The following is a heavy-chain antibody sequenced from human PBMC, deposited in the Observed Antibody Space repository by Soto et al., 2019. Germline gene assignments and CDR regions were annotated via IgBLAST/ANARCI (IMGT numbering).Heavy chain of an antibody. V-gene: IGHV1-69*13. CDR1: GGTFSSYA. J-gene: IGHJ6*02. CDR2: IIPIFGTA. CDR3: ARSVPIAVAGTAYYYGMDV. D-gene: IGHD6-19*01. Sequence: ASVKVSCKASGGTFSSYAISWVRQAPGQGLEWMGGIIPIFGTANYAQKFQGRVTITADESTSTAYMGLSSLRSEDTAVYYCARSVPIAVAGTAYYYGMDVWGQGTTVTVSS.